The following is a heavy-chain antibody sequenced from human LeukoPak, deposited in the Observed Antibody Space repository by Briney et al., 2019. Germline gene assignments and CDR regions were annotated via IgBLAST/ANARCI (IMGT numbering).Heavy chain of an antibody. CDR2: IIPIFGTA. J-gene: IGHJ4*02. CDR3: ARGRYDIVTGYYTGFDY. D-gene: IGHD3-9*01. Sequence: SVKVSCKASGGTFSSYAISWVRHAPGQGLEWMGGIIPIFGTANYAQRFQGRVTITTDESTSTAYMELSSLRSEDTAVYYCARGRYDIVTGYYTGFDYWGQGTLVTVSS. V-gene: IGHV1-69*05. CDR1: GGTFSSYA.